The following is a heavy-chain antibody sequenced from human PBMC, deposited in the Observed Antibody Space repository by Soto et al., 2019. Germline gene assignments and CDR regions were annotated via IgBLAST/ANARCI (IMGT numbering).Heavy chain of an antibody. CDR3: ARGGTQDLLHDH. D-gene: IGHD2-15*01. Sequence: GGSLRLSCAASGFTFRSYVMHWVRQAPGKGLEWVAVIWYDGSEKYYADSVKGRFTISRDNSQDTLYLQMNSLRAEDTAVYYCARGGTQDLLHDHWVQGTPVTVPS. CDR2: IWYDGSEK. CDR1: GFTFRSYV. V-gene: IGHV3-33*01. J-gene: IGHJ4*02.